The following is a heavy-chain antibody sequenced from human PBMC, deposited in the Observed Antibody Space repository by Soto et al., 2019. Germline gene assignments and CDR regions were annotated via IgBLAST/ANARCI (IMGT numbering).Heavy chain of an antibody. CDR3: EHLVVAGLTYYFDY. CDR2: IYWDDDK. J-gene: IGHJ4*02. Sequence: SGPTLVNPTQTLTLTCTFSGFSLSTSAVGVGWIRQPPGKALEWLAFIYWDDDKRYSPSLKSSLTITKDTSKNQVVLAMTNMDPVDTATYYCEHLVVAGLTYYFDYWGQGTLVTVSS. CDR1: GFSLSTSAVG. D-gene: IGHD2-15*01. V-gene: IGHV2-5*02.